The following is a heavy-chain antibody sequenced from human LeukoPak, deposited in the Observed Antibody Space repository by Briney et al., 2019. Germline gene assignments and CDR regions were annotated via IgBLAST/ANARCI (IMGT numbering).Heavy chain of an antibody. V-gene: IGHV5-51*01. CDR3: ARRYFVWGSFDGLES. Sequence: GPSLKISSKASGYRFTNYWIAWVRQMPGKGLEWMGIINPGDSDTRYSPSFQGQVTISADKSISTAYLQWSSLRASDTAMYYCARRYFVWGSFDGLESWGQGTLVTVSS. J-gene: IGHJ5*02. D-gene: IGHD3-16*01. CDR1: GYRFTNYW. CDR2: INPGDSDT.